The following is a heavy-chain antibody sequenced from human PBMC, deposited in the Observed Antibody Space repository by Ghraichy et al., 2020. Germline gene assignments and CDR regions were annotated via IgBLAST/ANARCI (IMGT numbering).Heavy chain of an antibody. CDR3: ATSKPIQLWLPSYYYYYMDV. V-gene: IGHV4-34*01. J-gene: IGHJ6*03. Sequence: ETLSLTCAVYGGSFSGYYWSWIRQPPGKGLEWIGEINHSGSTNYNPSLKSRVTISVDTSKNQFSLKLSSVTAADTAVYYCATSKPIQLWLPSYYYYYMDVWGKGTTVTVSS. CDR2: INHSGST. CDR1: GGSFSGYY. D-gene: IGHD5-18*01.